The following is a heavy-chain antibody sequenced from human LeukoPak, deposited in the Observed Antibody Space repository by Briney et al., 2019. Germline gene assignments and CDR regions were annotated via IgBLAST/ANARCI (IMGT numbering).Heavy chain of an antibody. CDR3: ATSGRPQDSSGYYYYAY. Sequence: GESLRLSCSASGFTFSTSAMSWVRQAPGKALEWVSSINPRSNFIDYAGSVRGRFTISRDNARNSLYLQMNSLRAEDTAVCYCATSGRPQDSSGYYYYAYWGQGTLVTVSS. CDR1: GFTFSTSA. V-gene: IGHV3-21*06. CDR2: INPRSNFI. J-gene: IGHJ4*02. D-gene: IGHD3-22*01.